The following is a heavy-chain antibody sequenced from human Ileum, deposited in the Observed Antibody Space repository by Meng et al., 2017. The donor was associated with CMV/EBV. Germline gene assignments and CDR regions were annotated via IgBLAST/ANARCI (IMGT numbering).Heavy chain of an antibody. J-gene: IGHJ3*02. CDR3: ARGLLWFGELHPAFDI. Sequence: ASVKVSCKASGYTFTTYYMHWVRQAPGQGLEWMGLINPSGGSTSYAQKFLGRVTMTRDTSTSTVYMELSSLRSEDTAVYYCARGLLWFGELHPAFDIWGQGTMVTVSS. V-gene: IGHV1-46*01. D-gene: IGHD3-10*01. CDR1: GYTFTTYY. CDR2: INPSGGST.